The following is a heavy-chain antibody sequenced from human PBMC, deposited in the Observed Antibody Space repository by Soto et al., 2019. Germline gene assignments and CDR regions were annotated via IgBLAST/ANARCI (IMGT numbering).Heavy chain of an antibody. CDR1: GGSFSGYY. CDR2: INHSGST. D-gene: IGHD2-2*01. Sequence: QVRLQQWGAGLLKPSETLSLTCAVYGGSFSGYYWSWIRQPPGKGLEWIGEINHSGSTNYNPSLKSRVTISVDTSKNQFSLKLSSVTAADTAVYYCARGNPTGGVVVPAAMSHWFDPWGQGTLVTVSS. V-gene: IGHV4-34*01. J-gene: IGHJ5*02. CDR3: ARGNPTGGVVVPAAMSHWFDP.